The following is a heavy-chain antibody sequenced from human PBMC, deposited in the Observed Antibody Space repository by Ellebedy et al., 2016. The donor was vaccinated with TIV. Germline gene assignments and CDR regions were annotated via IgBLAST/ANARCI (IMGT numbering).Heavy chain of an antibody. Sequence: SETLSLTXTVSGDSITSGSYYWGWIRQPPGKGLEWIGSIHYSGSTYYNPSLKSRVTISVDTSKNQFSLKLSSVTAADTAVYYCARDFLRFIYSNYSNDAFDIWGQGTMVTVSS. V-gene: IGHV4-39*07. J-gene: IGHJ3*02. CDR2: IHYSGST. D-gene: IGHD4-11*01. CDR3: ARDFLRFIYSNYSNDAFDI. CDR1: GDSITSGSYY.